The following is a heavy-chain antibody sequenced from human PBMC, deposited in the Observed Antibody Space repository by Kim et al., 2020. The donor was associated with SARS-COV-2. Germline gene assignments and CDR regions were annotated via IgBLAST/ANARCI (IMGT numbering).Heavy chain of an antibody. CDR3: AKDLLAVTSDDAFDI. J-gene: IGHJ3*02. Sequence: DSGKGRSTNSRDNSKNTQYLQMNSLRAEDTAVYYCAKDLLAVTSDDAFDIWGQGTMVTVSS. V-gene: IGHV3-23*01. D-gene: IGHD2-21*02.